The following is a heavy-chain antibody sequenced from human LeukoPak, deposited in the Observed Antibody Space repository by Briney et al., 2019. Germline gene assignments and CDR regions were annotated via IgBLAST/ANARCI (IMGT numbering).Heavy chain of an antibody. D-gene: IGHD3-10*01. Sequence: PGGSLRLSCAASGFTLSSNYMSWVRQAPGEGLEGVSVIYSGGSTYYADSVKGRFTISRDNSKNTLYLQMNSLRAEDTAVYYCARVLAIVRGVIDYWGQGTLVTVS. J-gene: IGHJ4*02. V-gene: IGHV3-66*01. CDR3: ARVLAIVRGVIDY. CDR1: GFTLSSNY. CDR2: IYSGGST.